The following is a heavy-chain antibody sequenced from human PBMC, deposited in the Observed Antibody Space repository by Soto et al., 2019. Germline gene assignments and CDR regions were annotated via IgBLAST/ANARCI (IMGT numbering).Heavy chain of an antibody. J-gene: IGHJ4*02. D-gene: IGHD4-17*01. CDR3: ARDYKYGDYVGFY. CDR1: GFTFSGYG. Sequence: QVYLVESGGGVVQPGRSLRLSCEASGFTFSGYGMHWVRQAPGKGLEWVAVIWYDGSKQSYADSVKGRFTISRDNSKNTVYLQMSSLTTEDTAIYFCARDYKYGDYVGFYWGQGTQVTVSS. V-gene: IGHV3-33*01. CDR2: IWYDGSKQ.